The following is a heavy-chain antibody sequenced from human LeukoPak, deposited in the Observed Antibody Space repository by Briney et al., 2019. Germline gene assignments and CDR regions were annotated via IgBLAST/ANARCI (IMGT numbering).Heavy chain of an antibody. Sequence: ASAKVSCKPSGYTFSDYYIHWVRQAPGQGLEWMGWLNPNSGGTNYAQTFQGRVTMTRDTSISTAYMELSSLISDDTALYYCARGLSYRDYWGQGTLVTVSS. CDR1: GYTFSDYY. J-gene: IGHJ4*02. V-gene: IGHV1-2*02. D-gene: IGHD3-10*01. CDR3: ARGLSYRDY. CDR2: LNPNSGGT.